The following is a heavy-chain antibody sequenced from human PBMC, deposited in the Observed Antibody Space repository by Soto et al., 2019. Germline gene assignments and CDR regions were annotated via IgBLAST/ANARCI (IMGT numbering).Heavy chain of an antibody. Sequence: PSETLSLTCTVSGDSISGDSYFWGWIRQPPGRGLEWIGNMFYRRSTYYNPSLKSRVTVTLDASKNQFSPKLSSMTAADTAVYYCARESKRYFDWLLSGWFDPWGQGTLVTVSS. D-gene: IGHD3-9*01. CDR2: MFYRRST. CDR1: GDSISGDSYF. J-gene: IGHJ5*02. CDR3: ARESKRYFDWLLSGWFDP. V-gene: IGHV4-39*07.